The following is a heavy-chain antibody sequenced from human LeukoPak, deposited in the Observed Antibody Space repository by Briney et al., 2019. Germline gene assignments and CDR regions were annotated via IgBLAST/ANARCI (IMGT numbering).Heavy chain of an antibody. D-gene: IGHD3-10*01. V-gene: IGHV1-8*01. J-gene: IGHJ4*02. Sequence: ASVKVSCKASGYTFTSYDINWLRQATGQGLEWMGWMNPNSGNTGYAQKFQGRVTMTRNTSISTAYMELSSLRSEDTAVYYCVRMVRGVMSPRRYYFDYWGQGTLVTVSS. CDR2: MNPNSGNT. CDR1: GYTFTSYD. CDR3: VRMVRGVMSPRRYYFDY.